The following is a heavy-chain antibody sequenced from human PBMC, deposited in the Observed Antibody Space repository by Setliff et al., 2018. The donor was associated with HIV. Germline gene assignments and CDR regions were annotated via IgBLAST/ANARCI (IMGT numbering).Heavy chain of an antibody. J-gene: IGHJ6*03. CDR2: ISSSGFPI. CDR3: ARDRGAVAGTHGRDYYYYYMDV. V-gene: IGHV3-48*01. D-gene: IGHD6-19*01. Sequence: GSLRLSCEASGFTFSTYGMNWVRHAPGKGLEWVAQISSSGFPIYYADSVRGRFTASRDNGKNSLFLQMNSLRAEDTAVYYCARDRGAVAGTHGRDYYYYYMDVWGKGTTVTVSS. CDR1: GFTFSTYG.